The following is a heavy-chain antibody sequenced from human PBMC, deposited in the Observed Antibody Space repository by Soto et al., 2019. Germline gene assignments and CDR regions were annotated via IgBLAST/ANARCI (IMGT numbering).Heavy chain of an antibody. D-gene: IGHD3-10*01. CDR1: GYTFTSYG. CDR2: ISAYNGNT. V-gene: IGHV1-18*01. J-gene: IGHJ6*03. CDR3: ATGRTSMLRGVMGSYYYYMDV. Sequence: QVQLVQSGAEVKKPGASVKVSCKASGYTFTSYGISWVRQAPGQGLEWMGWISAYNGNTNYAQKLQGRVTMTTDTSTSTAYMELRSLRSDDTAVYYCATGRTSMLRGVMGSYYYYMDVCGNGTTVTVSS.